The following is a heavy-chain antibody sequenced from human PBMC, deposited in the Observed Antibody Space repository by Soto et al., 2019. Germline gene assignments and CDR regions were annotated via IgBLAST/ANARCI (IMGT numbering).Heavy chain of an antibody. V-gene: IGHV4-59*01. J-gene: IGHJ4*02. Sequence: SETLSLTCTVSGGSINNNYWSWIRQPPGRGLEWIGYIFSNGRTNYNPSLESRFTISRDNSKNTLYLQMNSLRAEDTAVYYCARDRTITGTTRGLGYWGQGTLVTVSS. CDR2: IFSNGRT. CDR1: GGSINNNY. CDR3: ARDRTITGTTRGLGY. D-gene: IGHD1-7*01.